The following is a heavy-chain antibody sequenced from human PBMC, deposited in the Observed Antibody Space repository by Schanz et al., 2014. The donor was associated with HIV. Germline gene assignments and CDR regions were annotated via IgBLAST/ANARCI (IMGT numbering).Heavy chain of an antibody. Sequence: QAQLVQSGAEVKKPGASVKASCKASGYSFTAYYIHWVRQAPGQGLEWMGWLDTNTGGTNYARKFQGRVTMTRDTTISTAYMDLRRLRSDAMAVYYCARSSGWGGWTTWDGMDVWGQGTTVIVS. CDR1: GYSFTAYY. CDR3: ARSSGWGGWTTWDGMDV. V-gene: IGHV1-2*02. J-gene: IGHJ6*02. D-gene: IGHD6-19*01. CDR2: LDTNTGGT.